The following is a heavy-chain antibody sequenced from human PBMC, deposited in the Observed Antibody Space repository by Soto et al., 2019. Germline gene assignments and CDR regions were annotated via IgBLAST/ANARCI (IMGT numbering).Heavy chain of an antibody. CDR1: GFTFNNYG. V-gene: IGHV3-33*01. CDR2: IWPDGSIK. J-gene: IGHJ4*02. D-gene: IGHD1-26*01. CDR3: TRAAIRGELLEY. Sequence: QVQLVESGGGVVQPGTSLRLSCAASGFTFNNYGMHWVRQAPGKGLEWVELIWPDGSIKGYADSVKGRFTISRDNSKNTLNLQMNSLRVEDTAVYYCTRAAIRGELLEYWGQGTQVTVSS.